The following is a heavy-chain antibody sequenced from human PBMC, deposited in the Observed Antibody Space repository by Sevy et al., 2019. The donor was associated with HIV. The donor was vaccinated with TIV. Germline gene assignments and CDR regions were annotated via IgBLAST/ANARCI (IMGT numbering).Heavy chain of an antibody. CDR3: ARDLVLPATTDYYYYGMDV. V-gene: IGHV3-23*01. CDR2: ISSSGGTT. J-gene: IGHJ6*02. D-gene: IGHD2-15*01. CDR1: GFTFSSYA. Sequence: GGSLRLSCAASGFTFSSYAISWVRQAPGKGLEWVSVISSSGGTTYYAGSVEGRFTISRDNSKNTLYLQMNSLRAEDTAVYYCARDLVLPATTDYYYYGMDVWGQGTTVTVSS.